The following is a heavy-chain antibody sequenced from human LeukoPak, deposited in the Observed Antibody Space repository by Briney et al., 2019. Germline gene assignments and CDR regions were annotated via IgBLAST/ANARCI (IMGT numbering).Heavy chain of an antibody. Sequence: ASVKVSCKASGGTFSSYAISWVRQAPGQGLEWMGGIIPIFGTANYAQKFQGRVTITTDESTSTAYMELSSLRSEDTAVYYCARGPLADPRVYYYMDVWGKGTTVTVSS. CDR3: ARGPLADPRVYYYMDV. CDR1: GGTFSSYA. CDR2: IIPIFGTA. V-gene: IGHV1-69*05. J-gene: IGHJ6*03.